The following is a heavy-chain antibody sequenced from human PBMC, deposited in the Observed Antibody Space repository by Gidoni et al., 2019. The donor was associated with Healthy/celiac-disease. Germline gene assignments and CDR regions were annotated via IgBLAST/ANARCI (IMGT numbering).Heavy chain of an antibody. Sequence: EVQLVESGGGLVQPGGSLRLSCAASGFTFSSYSMNWVRQAPGKGLEWVSYISSSSSTIYYADSVKGRFTISRDNAKNSLYLQMNSLRDEDTAVYYCARDRTTVAGRRFDYWGQGTLVTVSS. CDR2: ISSSSSTI. CDR1: GFTFSSYS. V-gene: IGHV3-48*02. D-gene: IGHD6-19*01. CDR3: ARDRTTVAGRRFDY. J-gene: IGHJ4*02.